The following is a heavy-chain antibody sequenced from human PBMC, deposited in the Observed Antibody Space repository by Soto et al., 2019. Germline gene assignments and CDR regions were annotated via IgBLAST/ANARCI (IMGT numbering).Heavy chain of an antibody. V-gene: IGHV4-59*01. CDR2: IYYSGST. CDR3: ARVWGYYFDY. Sequence: SETLSLTCTVSGGSIISYYWSWILQPPWKGLEWIGYIYYSGSTNYNPSLKSRVTISVDTSKNQFSLKLSSVTAADTAVYYCARVWGYYFDYGGQGTLVTVSS. D-gene: IGHD3-10*01. CDR1: GGSIISYY. J-gene: IGHJ4*01.